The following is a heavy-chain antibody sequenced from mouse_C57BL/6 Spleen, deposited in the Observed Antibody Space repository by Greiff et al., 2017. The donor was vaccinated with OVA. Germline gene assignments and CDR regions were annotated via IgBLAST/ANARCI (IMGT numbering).Heavy chain of an antibody. D-gene: IGHD1-1*01. Sequence: VQLQQPGAELVKPGASVKLSCKASGYTFTSYWMQWVKQRPGQGLEWIGEIDPSDSYTNYNQQFKGKATLTVDTSSSTAYMQLSSLTSEDSAVYYCARITTVYYYFDYWGQGTTLTVSS. V-gene: IGHV1-50*01. J-gene: IGHJ2*01. CDR3: ARITTVYYYFDY. CDR2: IDPSDSYT. CDR1: GYTFTSYW.